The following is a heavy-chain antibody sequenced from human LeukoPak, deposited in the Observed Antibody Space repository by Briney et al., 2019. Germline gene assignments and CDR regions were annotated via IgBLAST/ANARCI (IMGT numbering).Heavy chain of an antibody. Sequence: PSETLSLTCAVYGGSFSGYYWSWIRQPPGKGLEWIGEINRSGSTNYNPSLKSRVTISVDTSKNQFSLKLSSVTAADTAVYYCARVDYDFWSGYYYFDYWGQGTLVTVSS. CDR3: ARVDYDFWSGYYYFDY. CDR2: INRSGST. D-gene: IGHD3-3*01. V-gene: IGHV4-34*01. CDR1: GGSFSGYY. J-gene: IGHJ4*02.